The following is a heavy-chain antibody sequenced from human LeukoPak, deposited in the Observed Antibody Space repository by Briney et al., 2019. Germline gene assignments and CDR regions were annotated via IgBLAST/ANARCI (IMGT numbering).Heavy chain of an antibody. CDR1: GFTFTNAW. CDR2: IRNKPDGGTP. D-gene: IGHD2-15*01. V-gene: IGHV3-15*01. J-gene: IGHJ4*02. CDR3: ATAGRWSGGSGAFDF. Sequence: GGSLRLSCVVSGFTFTNAWMTWVRRAPGKGLEWVGRIRNKPDGGTPDYAAPVRGRFVISRDDSENTVYLQMSSLKTDDTAVYYCATAGRWSGGSGAFDFWGQGTLVTVSS.